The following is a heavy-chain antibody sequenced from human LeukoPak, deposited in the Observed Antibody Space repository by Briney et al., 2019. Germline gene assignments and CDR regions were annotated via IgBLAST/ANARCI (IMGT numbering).Heavy chain of an antibody. J-gene: IGHJ3*02. CDR1: GYSISSGYY. Sequence: SETLSLTCTVSGYSISSGYYWGWIRQPPGKGLEWIGSIYHSGSTNYNPSLKSRVTISVDTSKNQFSLKLSSVTAADTAVYYCARGTIRITMIVVVPRVAFDIWGQGTMVTVSS. V-gene: IGHV4-38-2*02. D-gene: IGHD3-22*01. CDR3: ARGTIRITMIVVVPRVAFDI. CDR2: IYHSGST.